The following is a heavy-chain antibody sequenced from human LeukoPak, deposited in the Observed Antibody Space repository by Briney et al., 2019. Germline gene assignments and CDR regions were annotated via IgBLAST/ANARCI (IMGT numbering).Heavy chain of an antibody. D-gene: IGHD1-26*01. Sequence: GASVKVSCKASGYTFGSYSISWVRRAPGQGLEWMGWISPSNGDTSYAQKVQDRVTMTTDTSTTTVYMELRSLTSDDTATYYCARDSGWELRHLFFDERGQGTLVTVSS. V-gene: IGHV1-18*04. J-gene: IGHJ4*02. CDR1: GYTFGSYS. CDR3: ARDSGWELRHLFFDE. CDR2: ISPSNGDT.